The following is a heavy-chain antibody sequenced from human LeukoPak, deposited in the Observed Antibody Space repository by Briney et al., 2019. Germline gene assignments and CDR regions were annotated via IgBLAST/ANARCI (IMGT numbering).Heavy chain of an antibody. CDR2: IWYDRSNK. CDR3: ARGLSDYGEIDP. D-gene: IGHD4-17*01. J-gene: IGHJ5*02. Sequence: GGSLRLSCAASGFTFSSYGMHWVRQAPGKGLEWVAVIWYDRSNKYYADSVKGRFTISRDNSKNTLYLQMNSLRAEDTAVYYCARGLSDYGEIDPWGQGTLVTVSS. CDR1: GFTFSSYG. V-gene: IGHV3-33*01.